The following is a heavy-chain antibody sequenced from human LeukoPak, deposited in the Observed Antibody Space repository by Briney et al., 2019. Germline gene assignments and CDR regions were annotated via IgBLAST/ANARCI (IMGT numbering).Heavy chain of an antibody. CDR1: GGSISGYY. CDR3: GSLDSLDSREDGYSRWGPLDI. Sequence: SETLSLTCTVSGGSISGYYWSWLRQPPGKGVEWIGYLHYRGSTNYNRSFKSRVTISVDKSKNPFSLKLSSVTAADTAVYYCGSLDSLDSREDGYSRWGPLDIWGQGTMVTVSA. V-gene: IGHV4-59*04. J-gene: IGHJ3*02. CDR2: LHYRGST. D-gene: IGHD5-18*01.